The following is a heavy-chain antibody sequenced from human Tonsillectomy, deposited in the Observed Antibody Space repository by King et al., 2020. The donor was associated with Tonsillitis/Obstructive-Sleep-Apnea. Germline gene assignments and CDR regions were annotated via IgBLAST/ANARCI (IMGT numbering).Heavy chain of an antibody. CDR2: IYPNGST. CDR1: GGSISSSNW. D-gene: IGHD2-2*01. J-gene: IGHJ3*02. Sequence: QLQLQESGPGLVKPSGTLSLTCAVSGGSISSSNWWNGVRQPPGKGLEWIGQIYPNGSTDYNPSLTRRVTISVDKSKNHFSLRLSSVTAADTAVYYCARGYCSSLSCHGDDAFDIWGQGTMVTVSS. CDR3: ARGYCSSLSCHGDDAFDI. V-gene: IGHV4-4*02.